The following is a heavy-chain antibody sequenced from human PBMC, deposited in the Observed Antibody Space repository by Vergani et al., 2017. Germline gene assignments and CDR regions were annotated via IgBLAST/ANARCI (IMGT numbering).Heavy chain of an antibody. V-gene: IGHV3-23*01. CDR1: GFTFSSYA. D-gene: IGHD6-6*01. Sequence: EVQLLESGGGLVQPGGSLRLSCAASGFTFSSYAMSWVRQAPGKGLEWVSAISGSGGSTYYADSVKGRFTISRDNSKNTLYLQMNSLRAEDTAVYYCAKDRYSSSSVDWFDPWSQGTLVTVSS. CDR2: ISGSGGST. J-gene: IGHJ5*02. CDR3: AKDRYSSSSVDWFDP.